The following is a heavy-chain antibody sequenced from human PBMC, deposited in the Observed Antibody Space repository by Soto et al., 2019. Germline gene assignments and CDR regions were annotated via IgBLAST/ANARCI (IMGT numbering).Heavy chain of an antibody. D-gene: IGHD5-18*01. Sequence: QVQLVQSGAEVKKPGASVKVSCKASGYTFTSYGISWVRQAPGQGLEWMGWISAYNGNTNYAQKLKGRVTIATDXSXRXXYMELGSLRSDDTAVYYCARDGVDTATGYYYGMDVWGQGTTVTVSS. CDR3: ARDGVDTATGYYYGMDV. CDR2: ISAYNGNT. CDR1: GYTFTSYG. V-gene: IGHV1-18*01. J-gene: IGHJ6*02.